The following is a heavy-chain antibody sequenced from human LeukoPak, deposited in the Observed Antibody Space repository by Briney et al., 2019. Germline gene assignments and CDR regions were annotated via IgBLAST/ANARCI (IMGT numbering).Heavy chain of an antibody. CDR3: AARGYSYGYWAFDI. V-gene: IGHV1-46*01. J-gene: IGHJ3*02. CDR1: GYTFTSYY. D-gene: IGHD5-18*01. CDR2: INPSGGST. Sequence: ASPKVSCKASGYTFTSYYMHWVRQPPGQGLEWMGIINPSGGSTSYAQKFQGRVTMTRDTSTSTVYMELSSLRSEDTAVYYCAARGYSYGYWAFDIWGQGTMVTVSS.